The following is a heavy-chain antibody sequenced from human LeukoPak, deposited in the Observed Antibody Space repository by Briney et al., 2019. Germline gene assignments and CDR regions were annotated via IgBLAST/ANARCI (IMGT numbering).Heavy chain of an antibody. CDR2: VSYDGNNK. Sequence: GTSLGLSCVASRFIFNSYAMHWVRQAPGKGLEWVAVVSYDGNNKYYADSVKGRFAISRDNFKDTVYLQMNGLKSEDTAVYYCARDQADCGGDCYLYYFDYWGQGTPVTVSP. CDR1: RFIFNSYA. D-gene: IGHD2-21*02. CDR3: ARDQADCGGDCYLYYFDY. J-gene: IGHJ4*02. V-gene: IGHV3-30*09.